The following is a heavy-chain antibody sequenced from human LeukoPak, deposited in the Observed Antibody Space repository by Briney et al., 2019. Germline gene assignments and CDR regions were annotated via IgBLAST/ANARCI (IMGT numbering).Heavy chain of an antibody. V-gene: IGHV3-7*03. CDR1: EFTFSSYW. J-gene: IGHJ4*02. CDR2: IKQDGSEK. CDR3: ATSADSSGND. Sequence: GGSLRLSCTASEFTFSSYWMSWVRQAPGKGLEWVANIKQDGSEKDYVDSVKGRFTISRDNAKNSVYLQMNTLRAEDTAVYYCATSADSSGNDWGQGTLVTVSS. D-gene: IGHD3-22*01.